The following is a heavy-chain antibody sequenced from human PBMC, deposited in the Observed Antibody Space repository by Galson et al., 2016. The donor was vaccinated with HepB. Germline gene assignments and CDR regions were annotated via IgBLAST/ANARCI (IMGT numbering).Heavy chain of an antibody. CDR3: ARDRGGSAGAFNWFDP. CDR2: INGDGTIT. D-gene: IGHD3-10*01. J-gene: IGHJ5*02. Sequence: LSCAASGFSFSSYAMHWVRQAPGKGLVWVSRINGDGTITDYADSVKGRFTISRDNAENTLYLQMNSLRVEDTAVYYCARDRGGSAGAFNWFDPWGQGTLVTVSS. V-gene: IGHV3-74*01. CDR1: GFSFSSYA.